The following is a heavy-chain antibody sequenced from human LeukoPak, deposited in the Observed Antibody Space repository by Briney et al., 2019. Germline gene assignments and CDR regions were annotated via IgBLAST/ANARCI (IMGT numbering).Heavy chain of an antibody. Sequence: SETLSLTCTVSGYSISTSYYWGWIRQPPGKGLEWIGSIYHSGNTYYNPSLKSRVTISVDTSKNQFSLKLNAVTAADTAVYYCARAGYGDSDFDYWGQGTLVTVSS. CDR1: GYSISTSYY. CDR3: ARAGYGDSDFDY. D-gene: IGHD4-17*01. V-gene: IGHV4-38-2*02. CDR2: IYHSGNT. J-gene: IGHJ4*02.